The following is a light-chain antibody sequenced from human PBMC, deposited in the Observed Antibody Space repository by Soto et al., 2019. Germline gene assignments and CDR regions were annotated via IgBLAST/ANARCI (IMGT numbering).Light chain of an antibody. Sequence: DIQMTQSPSTLSASVGDRVTITCRASQSISSWLAWYQQKPGKAPKLLIYDASSLESGLPSRFSGSGSGKEFTLTISSLQPDDFATYYCQQYNSWWTFRQGTKVEIK. CDR2: DAS. CDR3: QQYNSWWT. V-gene: IGKV1-5*01. CDR1: QSISSW. J-gene: IGKJ1*01.